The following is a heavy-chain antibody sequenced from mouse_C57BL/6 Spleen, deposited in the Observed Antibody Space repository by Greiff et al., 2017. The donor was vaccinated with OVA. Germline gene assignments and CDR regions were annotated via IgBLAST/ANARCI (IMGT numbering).Heavy chain of an antibody. CDR2: IDPETGGT. J-gene: IGHJ2*01. CDR3: TRGDSVYFDY. V-gene: IGHV1-15*01. CDR1: GYTFTDYE. Sequence: QVQLQQSGAELVRPGASVTLSCKASGYTFTDYEMHWVKQTPVHGLEWIGAIDPETGGTAYNQKFKGKAILTADKSSSTAYMELRSLTSEDSAVYYCTRGDSVYFDYWGQGTTLTVSS.